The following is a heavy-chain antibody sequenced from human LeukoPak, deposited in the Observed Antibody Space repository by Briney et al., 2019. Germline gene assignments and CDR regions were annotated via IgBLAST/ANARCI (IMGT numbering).Heavy chain of an antibody. CDR1: GFTFSSYG. CDR2: ISYDGSNK. Sequence: GGSLRLSCAASGFTFSSYGMHWVRQAPGKGLEWVAVISYDGSNKYYADSVKGRFTISRDNSKNTLYLQMNSLRAEDTAVYYCAKDINFGSRGYFQHWGQGTLVTVSS. D-gene: IGHD1-14*01. J-gene: IGHJ1*01. V-gene: IGHV3-30*18. CDR3: AKDINFGSRGYFQH.